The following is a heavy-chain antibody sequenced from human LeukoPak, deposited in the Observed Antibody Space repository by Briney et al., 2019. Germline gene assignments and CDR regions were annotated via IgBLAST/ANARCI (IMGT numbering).Heavy chain of an antibody. D-gene: IGHD2-15*01. V-gene: IGHV3-7*03. CDR3: ARDFGLRCSGGTCYSVYYYGMDV. CDR2: IKQGGSEK. Sequence: GGSLRLSCSASGFSFSNYAMYWVRQASGKGLEWVANIKQGGSEKYYVDSVKGRFTISRDNAKNSLYLQMNSLRAEDTAVYYCARDFGLRCSGGTCYSVYYYGMDVWGKGTTVTVSS. J-gene: IGHJ6*04. CDR1: GFSFSNYA.